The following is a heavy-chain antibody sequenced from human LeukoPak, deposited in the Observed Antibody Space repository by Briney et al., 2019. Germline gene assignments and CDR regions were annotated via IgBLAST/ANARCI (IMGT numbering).Heavy chain of an antibody. Sequence: GASVKVSCKASGYTFSSYGISWWRQAPGQGLEGMGWFSGYNGKTDYAQNLRGRVTMTTDTSTSTAYMELRSLRSDDTAVYYCARDSVDGSGTYYSESPDYWGQGTLVTVSS. J-gene: IGHJ4*02. V-gene: IGHV1-18*01. CDR3: ARDSVDGSGTYYSESPDY. CDR1: GYTFSSYG. D-gene: IGHD3-10*01. CDR2: FSGYNGKT.